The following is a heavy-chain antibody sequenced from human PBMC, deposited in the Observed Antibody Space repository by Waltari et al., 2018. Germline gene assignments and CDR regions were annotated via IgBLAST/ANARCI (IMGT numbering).Heavy chain of an antibody. CDR2: ISSSSNNI. CDR1: GFTFTSFS. J-gene: IGHJ6*02. V-gene: IGHV3-21*01. CDR3: ARDVLGYYGMDV. D-gene: IGHD2-8*01. Sequence: EVQLVESGGGLVKPGGSLRLSCAASGFTFTSFSINWVRQAPGKGLEWVSSISSSSNNIYYADSVKGRFTISRDNAKYSLYLQMNSLRVEDMAVYHCARDVLGYYGMDVWGQGTTVTVSS.